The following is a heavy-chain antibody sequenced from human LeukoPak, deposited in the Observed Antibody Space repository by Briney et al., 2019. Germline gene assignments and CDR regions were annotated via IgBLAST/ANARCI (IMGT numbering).Heavy chain of an antibody. CDR1: GGSISSYY. Sequence: SETLSLTCTVSGGSISSYYWSWIRQPAGKGLEWIGRIYTSGSTNYNPSLKSRVTMSVDTSKNQFSLRLSSVNAADTAVYFCAREGTSGGLNWFDPWGQGTLVTVSS. J-gene: IGHJ5*02. CDR3: AREGTSGGLNWFDP. V-gene: IGHV4-4*07. D-gene: IGHD3-10*01. CDR2: IYTSGST.